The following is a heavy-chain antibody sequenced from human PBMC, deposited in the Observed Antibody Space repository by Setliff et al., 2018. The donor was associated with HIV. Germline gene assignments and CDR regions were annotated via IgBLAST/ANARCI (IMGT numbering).Heavy chain of an antibody. D-gene: IGHD3-9*01. V-gene: IGHV1-18*01. CDR3: ARDHYDILTGYYRTYYYMDV. CDR1: GYIFNSYG. Sequence: GASVKVSCKASGYIFNSYGISWVRQAPGQGLEWMGWISAYNGNTNYAQKVQGRVPMTTDTSTSTAYMELRSLRSDDTAVYYCARDHYDILTGYYRTYYYMDVWGKGTTVT. J-gene: IGHJ6*03. CDR2: ISAYNGNT.